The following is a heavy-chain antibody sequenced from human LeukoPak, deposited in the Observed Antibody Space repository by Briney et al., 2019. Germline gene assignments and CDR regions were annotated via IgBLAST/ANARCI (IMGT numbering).Heavy chain of an antibody. CDR2: ISAYNGNT. CDR3: ARGGWLVANDAFDI. V-gene: IGHV1-18*01. CDR1: GYTFTSYG. D-gene: IGHD6-19*01. Sequence: SVTVSCQASGYTFTSYGIRWVRQAPGQGLEWMGWISAYNGNTNYAQKLQGRVTMTTDTSTSTAYMELRSLRSDDTAVYYCARGGWLVANDAFDIWGKGIIVTVSS. J-gene: IGHJ3*02.